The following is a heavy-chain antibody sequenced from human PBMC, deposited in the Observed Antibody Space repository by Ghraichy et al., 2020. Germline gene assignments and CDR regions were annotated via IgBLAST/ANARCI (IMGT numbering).Heavy chain of an antibody. CDR3: ARGPGVSWYFDY. Sequence: ESLNISCTVSGGSISSYYWSWIRQPPGKGLEWIGYIYYSGSTNYNPSLKSRVTISVDTSKNQFSLKLSSVTAADTAVYYCARGPGVSWYFDYWGQGTLVTVSS. D-gene: IGHD3-10*01. J-gene: IGHJ4*02. CDR1: GGSISSYY. V-gene: IGHV4-59*01. CDR2: IYYSGST.